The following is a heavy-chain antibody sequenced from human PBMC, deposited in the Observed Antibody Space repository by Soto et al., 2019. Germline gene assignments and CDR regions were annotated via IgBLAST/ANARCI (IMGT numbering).Heavy chain of an antibody. Sequence: QVQLVQSGAEVKKPGSSVKVSCKASGGTFSSYTISWVRQAPGQGLEWMGRIIPILGIANYAQKFQGRVTITADKSTSTAYMELSSLRSEDTAVYYCATSTYPPIVPAEVDPWGQGTLVTVSS. CDR3: ATSTYPPIVPAEVDP. CDR1: GGTFSSYT. CDR2: IIPILGIA. J-gene: IGHJ5*02. D-gene: IGHD2-2*01. V-gene: IGHV1-69*02.